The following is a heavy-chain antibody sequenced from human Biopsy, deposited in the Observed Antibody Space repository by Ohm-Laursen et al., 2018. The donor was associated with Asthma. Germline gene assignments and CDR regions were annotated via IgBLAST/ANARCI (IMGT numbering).Heavy chain of an antibody. CDR2: INPNSGAT. CDR1: GGTFSSYA. J-gene: IGHJ5*02. V-gene: IGHV1-2*06. CDR3: ARGQKSAGDRWFDP. Sequence: SVKVSCNASGGTFSSYAISWMRQAPGQGLEWMGRINPNSGATNYAQKFQGRVTMTRDTSISTAYMEVSRLRSDDTAVYYCARGQKSAGDRWFDPWGQGTLVTVSS. D-gene: IGHD6-13*01.